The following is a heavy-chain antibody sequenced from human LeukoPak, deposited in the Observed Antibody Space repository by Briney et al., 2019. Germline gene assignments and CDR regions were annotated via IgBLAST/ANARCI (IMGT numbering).Heavy chain of an antibody. Sequence: ASVKVSCKASGGTFSSYAISWLRQAPGQGLEWMGRIIPIFGTANYAQKFQGRVTITTDESTSTAYMELSSLRSEDTAVYYCARDGSGRHYYGSGSPPDYWGQGTLVTVSS. V-gene: IGHV1-69*05. CDR1: GGTFSSYA. CDR3: ARDGSGRHYYGSGSPPDY. J-gene: IGHJ4*02. CDR2: IIPIFGTA. D-gene: IGHD3-10*01.